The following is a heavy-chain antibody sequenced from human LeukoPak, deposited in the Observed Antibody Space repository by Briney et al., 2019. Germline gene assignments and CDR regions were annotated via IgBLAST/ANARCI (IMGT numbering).Heavy chain of an antibody. J-gene: IGHJ6*04. CDR3: AKGQARTGYTGMDV. Sequence: GRSLRLSCAASGFTFSSYGMHWVRQAPGKGLEWVAVISYDGSNKYYADSVKGRFTISRDNSKNTVYLQMNSLRAEDTAVYYCAKGQARTGYTGMDVWGKGTTVTVSS. V-gene: IGHV3-30*18. D-gene: IGHD3/OR15-3a*01. CDR2: ISYDGSNK. CDR1: GFTFSSYG.